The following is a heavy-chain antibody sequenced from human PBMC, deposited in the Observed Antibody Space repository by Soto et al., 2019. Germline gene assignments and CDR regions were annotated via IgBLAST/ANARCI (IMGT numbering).Heavy chain of an antibody. CDR2: IRSKAYGGTT. Sequence: PGGSLRLSCTASGFTFGDYAMSWFRQAPGKGLEWVGFIRSKAYGGTTEYAASVKGRFIISRDDSKSIAYLQMNSLKTEDTAVYYCTRGYDFWSGPNGWFHAFDIWGQGTMVTVSS. CDR3: TRGYDFWSGPNGWFHAFDI. V-gene: IGHV3-49*03. J-gene: IGHJ3*02. CDR1: GFTFGDYA. D-gene: IGHD3-3*01.